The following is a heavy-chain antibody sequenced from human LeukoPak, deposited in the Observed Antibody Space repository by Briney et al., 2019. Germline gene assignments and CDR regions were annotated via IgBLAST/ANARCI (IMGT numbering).Heavy chain of an antibody. J-gene: IGHJ5*02. CDR2: INSNSGGT. CDR3: ARSPRGYVTWFDP. D-gene: IGHD3-22*01. Sequence: ASVKVSCKASGYTFTGLHIHWVRQAPGQGLEWMGWINSNSGGTDYAQKFQGRVTMTRDTSISTAYMELNRLSSDDTAVYYCARSPRGYVTWFDPWGQGTLVTVSS. CDR1: GYTFTGLH. V-gene: IGHV1-2*02.